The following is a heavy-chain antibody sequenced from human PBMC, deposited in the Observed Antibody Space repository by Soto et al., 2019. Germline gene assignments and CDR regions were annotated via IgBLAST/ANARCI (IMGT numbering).Heavy chain of an antibody. Sequence: QVQLVQSGAEVKKPGASVKVSCKASGYTFTSYGISWVRQAPGQGLEWMGWISAYNGNTNYAQKLQGRVTMTTDTYTSTAYMELRSLRSDDTAVYYCAGGYCSGGSCLDAFDIWGQGTMVTVSS. J-gene: IGHJ3*02. CDR2: ISAYNGNT. V-gene: IGHV1-18*01. CDR1: GYTFTSYG. D-gene: IGHD2-15*01. CDR3: AGGYCSGGSCLDAFDI.